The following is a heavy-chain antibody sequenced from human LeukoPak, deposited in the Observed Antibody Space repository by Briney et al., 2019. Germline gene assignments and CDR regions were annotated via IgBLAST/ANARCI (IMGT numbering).Heavy chain of an antibody. D-gene: IGHD5-18*01. J-gene: IGHJ2*01. CDR3: ARDGYSYGRYFDV. V-gene: IGHV4-38-2*02. Sequence: SETLSLTCIVSGYSISSGYYWGWIRQPPGMGLEWIGSIYHSGSTYYNPSLKSRATISVDTSKNQFSLKLSSVTAADTAVYYCARDGYSYGRYFDVWGRGTLVTVSS. CDR1: GYSISSGYY. CDR2: IYHSGST.